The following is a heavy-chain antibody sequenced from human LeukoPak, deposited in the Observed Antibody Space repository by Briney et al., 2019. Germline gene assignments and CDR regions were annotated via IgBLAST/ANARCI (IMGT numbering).Heavy chain of an antibody. J-gene: IGHJ5*02. D-gene: IGHD6-19*01. Sequence: SETLSLTCAVSGGSFSDDFWTWLRQFPGKVLEWIGEVDQSGGTNYNPSLKGRVSMSLDTSKNHFSLKLRSVTAADTALYFCARGFIAVAGTALNWFDPWGLGTLVTVSS. CDR3: ARGFIAVAGTALNWFDP. V-gene: IGHV4-34*01. CDR2: VDQSGGT. CDR1: GGSFSDDF.